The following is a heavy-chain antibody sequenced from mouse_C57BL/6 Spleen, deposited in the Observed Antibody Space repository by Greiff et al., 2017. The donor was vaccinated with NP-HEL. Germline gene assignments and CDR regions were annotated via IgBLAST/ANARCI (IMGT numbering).Heavy chain of an antibody. D-gene: IGHD1-1*01. CDR1: GYTFTSYW. Sequence: QVQLQQPGAELVKPGASVKMSCKASGYTFTSYWITWVKQRPGQGLEWIGDIYPGSGSTNYNEKFKSKATLTADTSSSTAYMQLSSLTSEDSAVYFGASSGRGYYAMDCWGQGTTVTVSS. V-gene: IGHV1-55*01. CDR3: ASSGRGYYAMDC. J-gene: IGHJ4*01. CDR2: IYPGSGST.